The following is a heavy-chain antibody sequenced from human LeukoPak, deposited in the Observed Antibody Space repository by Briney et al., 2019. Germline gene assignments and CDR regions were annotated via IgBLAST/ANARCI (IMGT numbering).Heavy chain of an antibody. CDR1: GGSFSGYY. Sequence: SETLSLTCAVYGGSFSGYYWSWIRQPPGKGLEWIGEINHSGSTYYNPSLKSRVTISVDTSKNQFSLKLSSVTAADTAVYYYARDRDDFWSGYYNERGGLDYWGQGTLVTVSS. V-gene: IGHV4-34*01. D-gene: IGHD3-3*01. CDR3: ARDRDDFWSGYYNERGGLDY. J-gene: IGHJ4*02. CDR2: INHSGST.